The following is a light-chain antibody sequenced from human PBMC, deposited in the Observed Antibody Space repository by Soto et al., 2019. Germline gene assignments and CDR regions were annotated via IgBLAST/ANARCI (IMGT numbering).Light chain of an antibody. CDR1: QDIRND. J-gene: IGKJ3*01. CDR3: QKCNIAPFT. Sequence: DIQMTQSPSSLSASVGDRVTITCRASQDIRNDLAWYQQKPGKVPKVLIHAASTLQSGVPSRFSGSGSGTDLTLTISGLQPDDFATDYCQKCNIAPFTFGPGTKVDIK. CDR2: AAS. V-gene: IGKV1-27*01.